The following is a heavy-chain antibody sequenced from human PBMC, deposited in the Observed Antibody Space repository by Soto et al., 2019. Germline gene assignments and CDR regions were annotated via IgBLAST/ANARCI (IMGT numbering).Heavy chain of an antibody. CDR1: GFTFSNYG. CDR2: TSFDGNNK. Sequence: QVQLVESGGGVVQPGRSLRLSCAGSGFTFSNYGVHWVRQAPGKGLEWVAATSFDGNNKYSLDSVKGRFTISRDSSKNXXYXQMESLRADDTAVYYCAIFGGSALRHFDWLKSSRSRQKRFDCWGQGTLVTVSS. V-gene: IGHV3-30*03. D-gene: IGHD3-9*01. CDR3: AIFGGSALRHFDWLKSSRSRQKRFDC. J-gene: IGHJ4*02.